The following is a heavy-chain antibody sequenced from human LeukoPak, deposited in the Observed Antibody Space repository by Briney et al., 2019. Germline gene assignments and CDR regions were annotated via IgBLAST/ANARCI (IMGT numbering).Heavy chain of an antibody. D-gene: IGHD3-10*01. J-gene: IGHJ4*02. Sequence: ASVKVSCKASGYTFTNYYLHWVRQAPGQGLEWMGIINPSGGSTTYAQKFQGRVTMTRDMSTTTVYMELSSLRSEDTAVYYCARALWFGETFPAYWGQGTLVTVSS. CDR1: GYTFTNYY. V-gene: IGHV1-46*01. CDR2: INPSGGST. CDR3: ARALWFGETFPAY.